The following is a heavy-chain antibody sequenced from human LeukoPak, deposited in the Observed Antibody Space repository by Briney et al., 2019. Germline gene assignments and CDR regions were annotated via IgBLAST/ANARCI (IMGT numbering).Heavy chain of an antibody. J-gene: IGHJ4*02. CDR3: ARRISTRRGETCSSTSCYFDY. CDR2: IFHSGIT. CDR1: GFSISSGYF. V-gene: IGHV4-38-2*01. Sequence: SETLSLTCAVSGFSISSGYFWAWLRQSPGKGLEWIGSIFHSGITYYNPSLKSRITISVDTSKNQFSLRLSSVTAADTAVYYGARRISTRRGETCSSTSCYFDYWGQGTLVTVSS. D-gene: IGHD2-2*01.